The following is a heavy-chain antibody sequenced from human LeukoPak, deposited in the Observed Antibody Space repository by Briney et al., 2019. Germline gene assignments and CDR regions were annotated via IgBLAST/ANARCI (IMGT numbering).Heavy chain of an antibody. V-gene: IGHV3-21*01. D-gene: IGHD4-17*01. J-gene: IGHJ4*02. CDR3: ARGTPTGY. CDR2: ITSSSSYI. Sequence: GGSLRLSCAASGFTFSSYTMNWVRQAPGKGLEWVSSITSSSSYIYYADSVKGRFTISRHNAKNSLYLQMDSLRAEDTAVYYCARGTPTGYWGQGTLVTVSS. CDR1: GFTFSSYT.